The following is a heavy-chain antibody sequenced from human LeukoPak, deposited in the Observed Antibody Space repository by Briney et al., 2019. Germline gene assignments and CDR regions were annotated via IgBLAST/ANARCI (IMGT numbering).Heavy chain of an antibody. Sequence: SVKVSRKASGGTFSRYTNSLVRQDPGQGLEWMGRIIPILGIANYAQKFQGRVKITADKSTSTAYMELSSLRSEDTAVYYCARGFGSGYDFGGNHFDYWGQGTLVTVSS. CDR1: GGTFSRYT. D-gene: IGHD5-12*01. CDR3: ARGFGSGYDFGGNHFDY. J-gene: IGHJ4*02. V-gene: IGHV1-69*02. CDR2: IIPILGIA.